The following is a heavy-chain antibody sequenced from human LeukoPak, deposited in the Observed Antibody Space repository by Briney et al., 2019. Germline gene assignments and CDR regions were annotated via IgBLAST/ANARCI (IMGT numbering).Heavy chain of an antibody. CDR3: ARGGPYYYYYYMDV. CDR2: IYYSGST. V-gene: IGHV4-39*01. Sequence: PSETLSLTCTVSGGSISSSSYYWGWIRQPPGKGLEWIGSIYYSGSTYYNPSLKSRVTISVDTSKNQFSLKLSSVTAADTAVYYCARGGPYYYYYYMDVWGKGTTVTVSS. CDR1: GGSISSSSYY. J-gene: IGHJ6*03.